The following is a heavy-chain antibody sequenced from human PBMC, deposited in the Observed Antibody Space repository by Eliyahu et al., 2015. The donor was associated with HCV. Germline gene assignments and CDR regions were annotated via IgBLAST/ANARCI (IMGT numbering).Heavy chain of an antibody. D-gene: IGHD6-19*01. J-gene: IGHJ6*02. V-gene: IGHV1-8*01. CDR2: KEPITGNT. CDR1: GYTFTSYD. Sequence: QVQLVQSGAEVKKPGASVKVSCKASGYTFTSYDINWVRQATGQGLEWMGWKEPITGNTGYAQKFQGRVTMTRNTSISTAYMELSSLRSEDTAVYYCARGNIAVAGTYYYYGMDVWGQGTTVTVSS. CDR3: ARGNIAVAGTYYYYGMDV.